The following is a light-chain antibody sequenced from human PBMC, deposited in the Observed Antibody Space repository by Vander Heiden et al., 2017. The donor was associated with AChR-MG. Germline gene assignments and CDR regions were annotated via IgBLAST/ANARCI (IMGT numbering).Light chain of an antibody. CDR2: NVS. V-gene: IGLV2-14*03. J-gene: IGLJ2*01. CDR3: SSYTSSSTLV. CDR1: SSDVGGYTY. Sequence: HSALPKPASVSGSPGQTFTIPCTGTSSDVGGYTYFAWYQQHPANATKLMIYNVSNRPAGVANRFSGSKSGNTASLTISGRQAEDEADYYCSSYTSSSTLVFGGGTKLTVL.